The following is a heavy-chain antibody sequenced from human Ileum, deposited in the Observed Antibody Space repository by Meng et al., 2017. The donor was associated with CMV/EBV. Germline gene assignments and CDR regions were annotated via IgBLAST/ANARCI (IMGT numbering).Heavy chain of an antibody. CDR2: IKQDGSEK. CDR1: GFTFSSYW. D-gene: IGHD3-9*01. V-gene: IGHV3-7*03. Sequence: GGSLRLSCAASGFTFSSYWMSWVRQAPGKGLEWVANIKQDGSEKYYVDSVKGRFTISRDNAKNSLYLQMNSLRAEDTAVYYCAKEQSYYDILTGYYGHGMDVWGQGTTVTVSS. J-gene: IGHJ6*02. CDR3: AKEQSYYDILTGYYGHGMDV.